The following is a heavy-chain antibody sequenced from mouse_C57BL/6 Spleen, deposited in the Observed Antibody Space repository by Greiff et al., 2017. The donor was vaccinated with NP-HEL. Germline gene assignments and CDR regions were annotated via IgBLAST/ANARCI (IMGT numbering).Heavy chain of an antibody. CDR2: IWSGGST. J-gene: IGHJ4*01. CDR1: GFSLTSYG. D-gene: IGHD2-1*01. Sequence: VQLQQSGPGLVQPSQSLSITCTVSGFSLTSYGVHWVRQSPGKGLEWLGVIWSGGSTDYNAAFISRLSISKDNSKSQVFFKMNSLQADDTAIYYCARKGGNYEYAMDYWGQGTSVTVSS. V-gene: IGHV2-2*01. CDR3: ARKGGNYEYAMDY.